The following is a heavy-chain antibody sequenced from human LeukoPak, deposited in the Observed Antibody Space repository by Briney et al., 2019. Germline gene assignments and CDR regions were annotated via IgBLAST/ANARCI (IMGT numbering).Heavy chain of an antibody. CDR2: IYSGGST. D-gene: IGHD1-1*01. Sequence: GGSLRLSCAASGFTVSSSYMSWVRQAPGKGLEWVSVIYSGGSTYYADSVKGRFTISRDNSKNTLYLQMNSLRAEDTAVYYCARTVWNDDVGDYWGQGTLVTVSS. J-gene: IGHJ4*02. CDR1: GFTVSSSY. CDR3: ARTVWNDDVGDY. V-gene: IGHV3-66*01.